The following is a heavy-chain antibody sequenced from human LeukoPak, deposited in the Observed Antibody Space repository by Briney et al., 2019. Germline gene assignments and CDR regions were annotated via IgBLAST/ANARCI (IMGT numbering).Heavy chain of an antibody. Sequence: GRSLRLSCAASGFTFSSYAMHWVRQAPGKGLEWVAVMSYDGSNKYYADSVKGRFTISRDNSKNTLYLQMNSLRAEDTAVYYCAEHSGSSSYWGQGTLVTVSS. J-gene: IGHJ4*02. D-gene: IGHD1-26*01. CDR1: GFTFSSYA. CDR3: AEHSGSSSY. V-gene: IGHV3-30-3*01. CDR2: MSYDGSNK.